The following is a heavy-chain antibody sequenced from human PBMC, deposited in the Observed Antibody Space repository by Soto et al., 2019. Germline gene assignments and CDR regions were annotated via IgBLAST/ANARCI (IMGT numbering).Heavy chain of an antibody. Sequence: ASVKVSCKASGGTFSSYAISWVRQAPGQGLEWMGGIIPIFGTANYAQKFQGRVTITADESTSTAYMELSSLRSEDTAVYYCARALRRTYYYYYGMDVWGQGTTVTVSS. CDR3: ARALRRTYYYYYGMDV. CDR2: IIPIFGTA. V-gene: IGHV1-69*13. J-gene: IGHJ6*02. CDR1: GGTFSSYA.